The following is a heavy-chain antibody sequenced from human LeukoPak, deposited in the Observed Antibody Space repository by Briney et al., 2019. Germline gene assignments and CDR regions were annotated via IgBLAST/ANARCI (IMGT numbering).Heavy chain of an antibody. V-gene: IGHV4-4*02. CDR3: SRESGAFCPFGY. Sequence: SGTLSLTCAVSGDSISSNNWWTWVRQPPGKGLEWIGEIYHSGTTNYNPSLKSRVTISIDKSRNQFSLKLSSVTAADTATYYCSRESGAFCPFGYWGQGTLVIVSS. J-gene: IGHJ4*02. D-gene: IGHD1-26*01. CDR2: IYHSGTT. CDR1: GDSISSNNW.